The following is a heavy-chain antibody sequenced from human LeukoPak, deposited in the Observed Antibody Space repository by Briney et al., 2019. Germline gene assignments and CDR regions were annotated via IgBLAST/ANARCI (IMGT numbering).Heavy chain of an antibody. D-gene: IGHD3-9*01. CDR1: GGSISSNY. Sequence: SETLSLTCTVSGGSISSNYWSWIRQSAEKGLEWIGRVHTSGNTNYNPSLKSRVTMSVDTSKNQFSLKLSSVTAADTAVYYCARDRYDATGYYVLDYFDYWSQGTLVTVSS. CDR3: ARDRYDATGYYVLDYFDY. V-gene: IGHV4-4*07. CDR2: VHTSGNT. J-gene: IGHJ4*02.